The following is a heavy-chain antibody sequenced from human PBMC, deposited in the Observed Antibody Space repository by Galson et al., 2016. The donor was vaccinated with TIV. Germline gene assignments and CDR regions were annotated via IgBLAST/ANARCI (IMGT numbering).Heavy chain of an antibody. CDR3: ARDEGWSYFDL. CDR2: ISHSGYA. D-gene: IGHD6-19*01. Sequence: ETLSLTCAVSGGSLSGYFWTWIRQAPGKGLEWIGEISHSGYARHNPSLESRVTLSIDTSKSQFSLQLSSVTAADTAVYYCARDEGWSYFDLWGPGTLVTVSS. V-gene: IGHV4-34*01. J-gene: IGHJ4*02. CDR1: GGSLSGYF.